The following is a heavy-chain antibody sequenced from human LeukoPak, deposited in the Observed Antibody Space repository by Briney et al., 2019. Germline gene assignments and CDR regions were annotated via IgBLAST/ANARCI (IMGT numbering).Heavy chain of an antibody. CDR1: GGTFSSYA. D-gene: IGHD6-19*01. J-gene: IGHJ4*02. Sequence: SVKVSCKASGGTFSSYAISWVRQAPGQGLEWMGRIIPILGIANYAQKFQGRVTIAADKSTSTAYMELSSLRSEDTAVYYCARGFSSGWYDYWGQGTLVTVSS. V-gene: IGHV1-69*04. CDR2: IIPILGIA. CDR3: ARGFSSGWYDY.